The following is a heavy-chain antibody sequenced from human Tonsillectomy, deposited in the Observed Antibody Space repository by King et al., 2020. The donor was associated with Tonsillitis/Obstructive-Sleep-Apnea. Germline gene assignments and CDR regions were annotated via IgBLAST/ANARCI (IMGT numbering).Heavy chain of an antibody. V-gene: IGHV4-39*01. D-gene: IGHD3-3*01. Sequence: QLQESGPGLVKPSETLSLTCTVSGGSVSSNSYYWAWIRQPPGKGLEWIGNIYYSGSTYYSPSLTSRVTMSVDTSKNQFSLKLNSVTAADTAVYYCARTPYDFWNDRVRSHFDSWGQGTLVTVSS. J-gene: IGHJ4*02. CDR3: ARTPYDFWNDRVRSHFDS. CDR2: IYYSGST. CDR1: GGSVSSNSYY.